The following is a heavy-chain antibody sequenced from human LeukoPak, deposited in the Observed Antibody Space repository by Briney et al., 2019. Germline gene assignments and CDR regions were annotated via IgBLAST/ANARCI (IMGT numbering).Heavy chain of an antibody. D-gene: IGHD3-22*01. Sequence: EASVKVSCKASGYTFTSYDINWVRLATGQGLEWMGWMNPNSGNTGYAQKFQGRVTMTRNTSISTAYMELSSLRSEDTAVYYCARGYYDSSGYYPVDWFDPWGQGTLVTVSS. V-gene: IGHV1-8*01. J-gene: IGHJ5*02. CDR2: MNPNSGNT. CDR3: ARGYYDSSGYYPVDWFDP. CDR1: GYTFTSYD.